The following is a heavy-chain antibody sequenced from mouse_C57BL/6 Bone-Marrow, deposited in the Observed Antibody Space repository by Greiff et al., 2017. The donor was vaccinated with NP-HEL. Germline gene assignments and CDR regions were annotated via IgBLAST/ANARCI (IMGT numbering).Heavy chain of an antibody. D-gene: IGHD2-4*01. CDR1: GYTFTDYY. J-gene: IGHJ2*01. CDR3: ARDYDYDGY. V-gene: IGHV1-26*01. Sequence: VQLQQSGPELVKPGASVKISCKASGYTFTDYYMNWVKQSHGKSLEWIGDINPNNGGTSYNQKFKGKATLTVDKSSRTAYMELRSLTSEDSAVYYCARDYDYDGYWGQGTTLTVSS. CDR2: INPNNGGT.